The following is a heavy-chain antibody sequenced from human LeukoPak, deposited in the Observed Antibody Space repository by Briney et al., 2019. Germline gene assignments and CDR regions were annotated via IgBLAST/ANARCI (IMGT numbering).Heavy chain of an antibody. D-gene: IGHD2-15*01. CDR3: ARDRYCSGGRCYLDGGWFDP. V-gene: IGHV4-59*01. Sequence: SETLSLSCTVSGGSISSYYWSWIRQPPGKGLEWIGYIYYSGSTNYNPSLKSRVTISVDTSKNQFSLKLSSVTAADTAVYYCARDRYCSGGRCYLDGGWFDPWGQGTLVTVSS. J-gene: IGHJ5*02. CDR2: IYYSGST. CDR1: GGSISSYY.